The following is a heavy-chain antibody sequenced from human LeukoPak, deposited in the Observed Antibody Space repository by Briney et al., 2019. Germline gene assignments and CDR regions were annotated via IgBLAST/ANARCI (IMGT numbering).Heavy chain of an antibody. CDR3: ARGPRDYDILTGKAYNWFDP. V-gene: IGHV4-34*01. CDR1: GRSFSGYY. J-gene: IGHJ5*02. Sequence: SETLSLTCAVYGRSFSGYYWSWIRQPPGKGLGWIGEIDHSGSTNYNPSLKSRVTISVDTSKNQFSLKLSSVTAADTAVYYCARGPRDYDILTGKAYNWFDPWGQGTLVTVSS. CDR2: IDHSGST. D-gene: IGHD3-9*01.